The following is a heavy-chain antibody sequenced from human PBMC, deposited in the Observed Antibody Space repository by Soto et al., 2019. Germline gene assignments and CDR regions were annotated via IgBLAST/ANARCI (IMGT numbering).Heavy chain of an antibody. CDR2: IYYSGST. CDR3: ASPGGGGSSWYRTGGNYYYYYGMDV. D-gene: IGHD6-13*01. CDR1: GGSISSYY. J-gene: IGHJ6*02. Sequence: SETLSLTCTVSGGSISSYYWSWIRQPPGKGLEWIGYIYYSGSTNYNPSLKSRVTISVDTSKNQFSLKLSSVTAADTAVYYCASPGGGGSSWYRTGGNYYYYYGMDVWGQGTTVTVSS. V-gene: IGHV4-59*01.